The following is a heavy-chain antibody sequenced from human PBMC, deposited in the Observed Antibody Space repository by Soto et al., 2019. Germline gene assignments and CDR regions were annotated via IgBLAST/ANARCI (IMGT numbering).Heavy chain of an antibody. CDR3: AKVGLSGVAGSYFDY. V-gene: IGHV3-23*01. CDR2: ISGSGGST. J-gene: IGHJ4*02. Sequence: GGSLRLSCAASGFTFSSYAMSWVRQAPVKGLEWVSAISGSGGSTSYADSVKGRFTISRDNSKNTLYLQMNSLRAEDTAVYYCAKVGLSGVAGSYFDYWGQGTLVTVSS. CDR1: GFTFSSYA. D-gene: IGHD6-19*01.